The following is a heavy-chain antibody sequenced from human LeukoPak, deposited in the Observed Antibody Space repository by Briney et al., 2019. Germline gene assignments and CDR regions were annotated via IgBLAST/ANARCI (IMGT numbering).Heavy chain of an antibody. CDR1: GYTFANFD. D-gene: IGHD3-22*01. J-gene: IGHJ5*02. Sequence: ASVKVSCKASGYTFANFDINWVRQATGQGLEWMGWMNPNNGNTGYAQKFQGRVTLTRDTSISTAYMELNSLTSEDMAIYYCARDLWGDSSEYSLYNWFDPWGQGTLVIVSS. CDR2: MNPNNGNT. V-gene: IGHV1-8*01. CDR3: ARDLWGDSSEYSLYNWFDP.